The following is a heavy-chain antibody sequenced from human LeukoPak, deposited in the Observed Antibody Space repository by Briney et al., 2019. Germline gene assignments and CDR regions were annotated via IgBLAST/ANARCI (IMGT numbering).Heavy chain of an antibody. CDR3: ARSPLLGGYNWSGYFDL. V-gene: IGHV4-39*01. D-gene: IGHD5-24*01. CDR1: GGSISSSSYY. J-gene: IGHJ2*01. CDR2: IYYSGST. Sequence: SETLSLTCTVSGGSISSSSYYWGWIRQPPGKGLEWLGSIYYSGSTYYNPTLKSRVTISVDTSKNQFSLKLSSVTAADTAVYYCARSPLLGGYNWSGYFDLWGRGTLVTVSS.